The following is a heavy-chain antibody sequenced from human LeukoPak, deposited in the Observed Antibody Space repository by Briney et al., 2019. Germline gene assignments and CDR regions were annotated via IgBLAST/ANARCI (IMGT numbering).Heavy chain of an antibody. CDR1: GGSFSSGGYY. CDR2: IYYSGST. CDR3: ARAASGTMGGLYIDY. V-gene: IGHV4-31*03. Sequence: PSQTLSLTCTVSGGSFSSGGYYWSWIRQHPGKGLEWLGYIYYSGSTYYNPSLKSRVTISVDTSKNQFSLKLSSVTAADTAVYYCARAASGTMGGLYIDYWGQGALVTVSS. J-gene: IGHJ4*02. D-gene: IGHD6-25*01.